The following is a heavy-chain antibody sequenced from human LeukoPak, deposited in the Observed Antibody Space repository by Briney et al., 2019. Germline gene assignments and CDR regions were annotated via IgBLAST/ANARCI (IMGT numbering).Heavy chain of an antibody. Sequence: ASVKVTCKASGYTSTGYYMHGVRQPPGQGLEPMRWISPNSGGTDYAQNFQGRVTMTRDTSISTAYMELSGLRSDDTAVYYCARAGYNWSQYYFDYWGQGTLVTVSS. CDR1: GYTSTGYY. D-gene: IGHD1-20*01. J-gene: IGHJ4*02. CDR2: ISPNSGGT. V-gene: IGHV1-2*02. CDR3: ARAGYNWSQYYFDY.